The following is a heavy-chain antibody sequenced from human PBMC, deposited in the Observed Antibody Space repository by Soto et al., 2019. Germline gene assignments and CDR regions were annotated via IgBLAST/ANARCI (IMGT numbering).Heavy chain of an antibody. J-gene: IGHJ3*02. D-gene: IGHD6-13*01. CDR2: IIPIFGTA. CDR3: ARVPTQYSSSYSRAFDI. V-gene: IGHV1-69*01. Sequence: SVKVSCKASGGTFSSYAISWVRQAPVQGLEWMGGIIPIFGTANYAQKFQGRVTITADESTSTAYMELSSLRSEDTAVYYCARVPTQYSSSYSRAFDIWGQGTMVTVSS. CDR1: GGTFSSYA.